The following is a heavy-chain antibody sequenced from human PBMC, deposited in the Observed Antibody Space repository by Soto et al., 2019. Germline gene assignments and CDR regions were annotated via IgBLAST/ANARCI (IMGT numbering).Heavy chain of an antibody. CDR2: LSGSGSLS. J-gene: IGHJ4*02. D-gene: IGHD2-15*01. CDR3: ASDRGGALDS. V-gene: IGHV3-23*01. Sequence: EVLLLESGGGLVQPGGSLRLSCVVSGFTFNTFAMTWVRQAPGKGLEWVSALSGSGSLSYSAYSVKGRFTISRDNSKTTLYLQMNSLRVGETVVYFCASDRGGALDSWGQGTLVTVSS. CDR1: GFTFNTFA.